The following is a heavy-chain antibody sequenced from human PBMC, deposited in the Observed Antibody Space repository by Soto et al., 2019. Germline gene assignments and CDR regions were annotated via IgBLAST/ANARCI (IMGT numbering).Heavy chain of an antibody. J-gene: IGHJ4*01. CDR2: VHFSGST. D-gene: IGHD6-13*01. CDR3: ARFGAAAAHDDN. V-gene: IGHV4-59*01. Sequence: SETLSLTCDVSGVSFSANHWSWIRQAPGKGLEWVGYVHFSGSTTYNPSLAPRLNISFDMSKSQVYLQLTSVTAADTAVYYCARFGAAAAHDDNWGRGVLVTVS. CDR1: GVSFSANH.